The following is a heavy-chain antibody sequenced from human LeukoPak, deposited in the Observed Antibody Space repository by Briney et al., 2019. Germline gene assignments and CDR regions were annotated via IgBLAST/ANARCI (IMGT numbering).Heavy chain of an antibody. V-gene: IGHV3-33*01. D-gene: IGHD3-16*01. CDR1: GFTFSDYG. J-gene: IGHJ4*02. CDR3: ARDERDGGGLKY. CDR2: IWYDGNKK. Sequence: GESLRLSCAASGFTFSDYGMHWVRQAPGKGLDWVAVIWYDGNKKYYVDSVKGRFTISRDNSKNTLYLQMNSLRAEDTAVYYFARDERDGGGLKYWGQGTLVAVSS.